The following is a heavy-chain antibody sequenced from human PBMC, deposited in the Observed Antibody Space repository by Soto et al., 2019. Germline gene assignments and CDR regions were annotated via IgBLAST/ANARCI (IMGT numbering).Heavy chain of an antibody. CDR3: ARDDELSGAVHYYYYGMDV. CDR2: IIPIFGTA. J-gene: IGHJ6*02. CDR1: GGTFSSYA. V-gene: IGHV1-69*06. D-gene: IGHD3-16*02. Sequence: QVQLVQSGAEVKKPGSSVKVSCKASGGTFSSYAISWVRQAPGQGLEWMGGIIPIFGTANYAQKFQGRVTITADKSTSTAYMELSSLRSEDTAVYYCARDDELSGAVHYYYYGMDVWGQGTTVTVSS.